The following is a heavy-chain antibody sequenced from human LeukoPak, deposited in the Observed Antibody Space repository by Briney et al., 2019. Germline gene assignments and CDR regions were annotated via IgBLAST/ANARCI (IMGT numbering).Heavy chain of an antibody. Sequence: PGGSLRLSCAASGFTFSSYWMSWVRQAPGKGLEWVANIKQDGSEKYYVDSVKGRFTISRDNAKNSLYLQMNSLRAEDTALYYCARDGRSYYYYYMDVWGKGTTVTVSS. J-gene: IGHJ6*03. CDR3: ARDGRSYYYYYMDV. CDR2: IKQDGSEK. V-gene: IGHV3-7*03. CDR1: GFTFSSYW.